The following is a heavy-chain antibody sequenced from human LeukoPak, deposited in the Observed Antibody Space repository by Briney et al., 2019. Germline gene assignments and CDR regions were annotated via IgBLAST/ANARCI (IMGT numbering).Heavy chain of an antibody. CDR3: ASSYSSSWYSCDY. CDR2: IWYDGSNK. J-gene: IGHJ4*02. CDR1: GFNFSSYG. Sequence: GGSLRLSCAASGFNFSSYGMHWVRQAPGKGLEWVAVIWYDGSNKYYADSVKGRFTISRDNSRNTLYLQMNSLRAEDTAVYYCASSYSSSWYSCDYWGQGTLVTVSS. D-gene: IGHD6-13*01. V-gene: IGHV3-33*01.